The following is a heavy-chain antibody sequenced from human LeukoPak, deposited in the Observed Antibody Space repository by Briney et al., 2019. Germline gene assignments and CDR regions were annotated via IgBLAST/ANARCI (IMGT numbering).Heavy chain of an antibody. J-gene: IGHJ4*02. Sequence: PGGSLRLSCAASGFTFSSYAMSWVRQAPGKGLEWVSAISGSGGSTYYADSVKGRFTISRDNSKNTLYLQMNNLRAEDTAVYYCAKLNYYDSSGYYTGRGHFDYWGQGTLVTVSS. CDR1: GFTFSSYA. D-gene: IGHD3-22*01. CDR2: ISGSGGST. CDR3: AKLNYYDSSGYYTGRGHFDY. V-gene: IGHV3-23*01.